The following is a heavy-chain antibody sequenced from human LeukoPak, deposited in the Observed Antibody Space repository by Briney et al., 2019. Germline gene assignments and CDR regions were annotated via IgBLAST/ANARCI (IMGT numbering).Heavy chain of an antibody. D-gene: IGHD4-11*01. V-gene: IGHV4-34*11. Sequence: SETLSLTCAVYGGSFSGYYWSWIRQPPGKGLECIGYIFYSESANYNPSLKSRVTISVDTSKNQFSLKLSSVTAADTAIYYCARAGPYSHVIYYWGQGTLVAVSS. CDR1: GGSFSGYY. CDR3: ARAGPYSHVIYY. CDR2: IFYSESA. J-gene: IGHJ4*02.